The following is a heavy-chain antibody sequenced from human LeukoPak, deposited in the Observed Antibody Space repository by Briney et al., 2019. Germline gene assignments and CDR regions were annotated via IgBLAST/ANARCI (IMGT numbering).Heavy chain of an antibody. CDR2: ITRSSRYI. V-gene: IGHV3-21*06. D-gene: IGHD1-26*01. CDR3: ARDPYSGNYGAYYYYYMDV. CDR1: IFTLTRYV. Sequence: GGTLRLSRAASIFTLTRYVMSWVTGAPGKGREGVTSITRSSRYIYYAGSVKSRLTISRNNAKNSLYLHMDSLRVEDSAVYYCARDPYSGNYGAYYYYYMDVWGKGTTVTISS. J-gene: IGHJ6*03.